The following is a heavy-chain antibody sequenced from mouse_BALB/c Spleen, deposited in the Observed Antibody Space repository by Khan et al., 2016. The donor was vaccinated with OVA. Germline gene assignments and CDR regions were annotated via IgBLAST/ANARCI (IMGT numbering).Heavy chain of an antibody. V-gene: IGHV5-6*01. CDR3: ARRDYYFNSEGFAY. CDR1: GFTFSTYG. D-gene: IGHD1-1*01. J-gene: IGHJ3*01. Sequence: EVQGVESGGDLVKPGGSLKLSCAASGFTFSTYGMSWVRQSPDKRLEWVATISSGGSYTYYPDNVQGRFTISRDNAKNTLFLQMSSLKSEDTAMYYGARRDYYFNSEGFAYWGQGTLVTVSA. CDR2: ISSGGSYT.